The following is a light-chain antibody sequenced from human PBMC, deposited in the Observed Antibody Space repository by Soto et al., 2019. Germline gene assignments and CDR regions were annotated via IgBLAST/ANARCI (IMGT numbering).Light chain of an antibody. CDR1: QSVSSN. CDR3: QQRSNWPLT. CDR2: GAS. J-gene: IGKJ3*01. Sequence: EIVMTQSPATLSVSPGERATPSCRASQSVSSNLAWYQQKPDQAPRLLIYGASTRATGIPARFSGSGSGTEFTLTIRSLQSEDFAVYYCQQRSNWPLTFGPGTKLDIK. V-gene: IGKV3-15*01.